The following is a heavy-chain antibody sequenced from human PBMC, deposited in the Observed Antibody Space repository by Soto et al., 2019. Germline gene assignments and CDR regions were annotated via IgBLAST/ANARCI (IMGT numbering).Heavy chain of an antibody. CDR3: ARDQTDSSSWYCPFDY. J-gene: IGHJ4*02. D-gene: IGHD6-13*01. Sequence: PGGSLRLSCAASGFTFSSYSMNWVRQAPGKGLEWVSSISSSSSYIYYADSVKGRFTISRDNAKNSLYLQMNSLRAEDTAVYYCARDQTDSSSWYCPFDYWGQGTLVTVSS. CDR1: GFTFSSYS. CDR2: ISSSSSYI. V-gene: IGHV3-21*01.